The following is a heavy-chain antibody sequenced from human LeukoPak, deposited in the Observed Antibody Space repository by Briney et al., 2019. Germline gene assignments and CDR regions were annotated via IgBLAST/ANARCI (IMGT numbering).Heavy chain of an antibody. J-gene: IGHJ4*02. V-gene: IGHV3-33*01. D-gene: IGHD2-2*01. Sequence: GGSLRLSCAASGFTFSSYGMHWVRQAPGKGLEWVAVIWYDGSNKYYADSVKGRFTISRDNSKNTLYLQMNSLRAEDTAVYYCARGGVVSAAINYFDYWGQGTLVTVSS. CDR3: ARGGVVSAAINYFDY. CDR2: IWYDGSNK. CDR1: GFTFSSYG.